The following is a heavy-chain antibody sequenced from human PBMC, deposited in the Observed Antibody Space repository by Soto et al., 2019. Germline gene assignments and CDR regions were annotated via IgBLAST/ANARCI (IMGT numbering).Heavy chain of an antibody. CDR1: GFTFSTYV. J-gene: IGHJ6*02. D-gene: IGHD3-16*01. V-gene: IGHV3-23*01. CDR3: AKVLRPAYFYGLDV. Sequence: PGGSLRLFCAASGFTFSTYVMTWVRLAPGKGLEWVSGISSGGSTYYADSVKGRFTISRDNSKSTLFLQMNSLRAEDTAIYYCAKVLRPAYFYGLDVWGQGTTVTVSS. CDR2: ISSGGST.